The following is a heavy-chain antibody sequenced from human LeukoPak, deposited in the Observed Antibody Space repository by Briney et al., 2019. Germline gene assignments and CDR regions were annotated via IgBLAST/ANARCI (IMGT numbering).Heavy chain of an antibody. J-gene: IGHJ4*02. CDR1: GGSINSTIYH. CDR2: IYYSGST. V-gene: IGHV4-39*01. D-gene: IGHD3-10*01. Sequence: SETLSLTCTVSGGSINSTIYHWGWIRRPPGKGLKWIGSIYYSGSTYNNPSLQSRVTLSVDTSKNQFSLKLNSVTAADTGVYYCATHGGDASGSSNFDHWGQGTLVTVSS. CDR3: ATHGGDASGSSNFDH.